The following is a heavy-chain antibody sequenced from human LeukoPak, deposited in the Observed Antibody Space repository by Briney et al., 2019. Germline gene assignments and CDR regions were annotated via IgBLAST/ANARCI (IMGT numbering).Heavy chain of an antibody. CDR2: IYTSGST. V-gene: IGHV4-39*07. J-gene: IGHJ4*02. D-gene: IGHD3-16*02. CDR1: GGSISSSSSY. Sequence: SETLSLTCTVSGGSISSSSSYWGWIRQPPGKGLEWIGRIYTSGSTNYNPSLKSRVTMSVDTSKNQFSLKLSSVTAADTAVYYCARDRSRLRLGELSFLPYYFDYWGQGTLVTVSS. CDR3: ARDRSRLRLGELSFLPYYFDY.